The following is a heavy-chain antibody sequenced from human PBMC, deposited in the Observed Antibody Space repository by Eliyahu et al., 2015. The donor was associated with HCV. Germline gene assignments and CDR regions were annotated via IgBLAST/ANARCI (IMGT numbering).Heavy chain of an antibody. D-gene: IGHD3-3*01. CDR2: ISSNGGST. CDR1: GFTFSSYA. Sequence: EVQLVESGGGLVQPGGSLRLSCSASGFTFSSYAMHWVRQAPGKGLEYVSAISSNGGSTYYADSVKGRFTISRDNSKNTLYLQMSSLRAEDTAVYYCVKDEGFWSGYFDWFDPWGQGTLVTVSS. CDR3: VKDEGFWSGYFDWFDP. J-gene: IGHJ5*02. V-gene: IGHV3-64D*06.